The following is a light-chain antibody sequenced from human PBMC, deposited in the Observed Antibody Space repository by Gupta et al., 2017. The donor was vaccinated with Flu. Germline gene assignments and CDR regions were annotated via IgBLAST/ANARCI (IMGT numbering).Light chain of an antibody. CDR3: SSYTTSATRV. CDR1: SSDIGAYDF. V-gene: IGLV2-14*01. J-gene: IGLJ3*02. CDR2: EVS. Sequence: QSALAQPASVSGSPGQSIAVSCVGTSSDIGAYDFVSWYQQHPDKAPKLIMFEVSSRPSGISDRFSGSKSGETASLTISGLQAEDEADYYCSSYTTSATRVFGGGIKLTVL.